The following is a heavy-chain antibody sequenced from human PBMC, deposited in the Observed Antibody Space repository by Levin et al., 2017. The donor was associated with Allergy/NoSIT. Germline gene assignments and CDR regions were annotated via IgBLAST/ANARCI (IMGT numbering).Heavy chain of an antibody. Sequence: GGSLRLSCAASGFTFSSNWMSWVRQAPGKGLEWVATIKQDGIVTYYVDSLKGRFTISRDNAKNTRYLEMNSVRAEDTAVYYGARSFKVTTWDYWGQGTLVTVSS. J-gene: IGHJ4*02. CDR2: IKQDGIVT. V-gene: IGHV3-7*01. CDR1: GFTFSSNW. D-gene: IGHD4-17*01. CDR3: ARSFKVTTWDY.